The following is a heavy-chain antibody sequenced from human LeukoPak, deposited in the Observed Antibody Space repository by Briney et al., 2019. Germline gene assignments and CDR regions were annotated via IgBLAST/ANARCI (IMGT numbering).Heavy chain of an antibody. V-gene: IGHV4-59*08. D-gene: IGHD1-26*01. CDR3: ARYRSAMADFDS. CDR2: VFYSGST. Sequence: SETLSLTCTVSGGSITNYYWSWIRQPPGKGLEWIGFVFYSGSTIYNSSLKSRVTISSDTSRNKVSLELSSVTAADTAVYYCARYRSAMADFDSWGQGTLVTVSS. J-gene: IGHJ4*02. CDR1: GGSITNYY.